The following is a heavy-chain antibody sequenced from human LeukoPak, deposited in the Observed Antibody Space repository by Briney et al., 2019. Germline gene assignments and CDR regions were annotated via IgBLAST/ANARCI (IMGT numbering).Heavy chain of an antibody. Sequence: ASVKVSCKASGYTFTSYDINWVRQATGQGLEWMGWMNPNSGNTGYAQKFQSRVTMTRNTSISTAYMELSSLRSEDTAVYYCARGNNQRRYCSSTSCYRDYYYYMDVWGKGTTVTVSS. CDR1: GYTFTSYD. J-gene: IGHJ6*03. CDR3: ARGNNQRRYCSSTSCYRDYYYYMDV. CDR2: MNPNSGNT. V-gene: IGHV1-8*01. D-gene: IGHD2-2*02.